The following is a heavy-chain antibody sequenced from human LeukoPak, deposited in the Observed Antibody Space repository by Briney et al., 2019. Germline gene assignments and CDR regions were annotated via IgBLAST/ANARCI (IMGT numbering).Heavy chain of an antibody. CDR3: VTKEFGSRYYFDY. J-gene: IGHJ4*02. CDR2: IRSDGDRS. Sequence: PGGSLRLSCSASGFTFSSYAMHWVRQAPGKGLEFVSAIRSDGDRSYYADSVKGRFTISRDNSKNTLYLQMSSLRAEDTAVYYCVTKEFGSRYYFDYWGQGTLVTVSS. CDR1: GFTFSSYA. V-gene: IGHV3-64D*06. D-gene: IGHD3-10*01.